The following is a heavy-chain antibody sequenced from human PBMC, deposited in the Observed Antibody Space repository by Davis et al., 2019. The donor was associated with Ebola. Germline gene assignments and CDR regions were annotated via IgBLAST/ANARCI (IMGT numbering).Heavy chain of an antibody. CDR2: IYYSGST. V-gene: IGHV4-59*01. Sequence: MPSETLSLTCTVSGGSISSYYWSWIRQPPGKGLEWIGYIYYSGSTNYNPSLASRVTISVDTSKNQFSLKLTSVTAADTAVYYCATGWNFDYWGQGTLVTVSS. CDR3: ATGWNFDY. CDR1: GGSISSYY. D-gene: IGHD6-19*01. J-gene: IGHJ4*02.